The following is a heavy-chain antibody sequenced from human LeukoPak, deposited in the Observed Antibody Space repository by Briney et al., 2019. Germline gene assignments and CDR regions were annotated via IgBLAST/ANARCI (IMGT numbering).Heavy chain of an antibody. CDR2: ISTSGRII. CDR3: AGTYDSSGYSEY. D-gene: IGHD3-22*01. CDR1: GFTFSDSC. V-gene: IGHV3-11*01. Sequence: GGSLRLSCAASGFTFSDSCMSRIRQAPGKGLEWVSYISTSGRIIYYADTVKGRFTISRDNAKNSLYLQMNSLRAEDTAVYYCAGTYDSSGYSEYWGQGTLVTVSA. J-gene: IGHJ4*02.